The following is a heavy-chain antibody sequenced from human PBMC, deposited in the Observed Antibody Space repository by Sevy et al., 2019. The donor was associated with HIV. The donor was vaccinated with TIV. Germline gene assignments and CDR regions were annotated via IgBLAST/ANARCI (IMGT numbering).Heavy chain of an antibody. J-gene: IGHJ6*02. Sequence: GGSLRLSCAASGSSFESFAMNWVRQAPGKGLGWVAYISKSSSYIYYANSVKGRFTITRDNTKNSLFLQMNSLGAEDTAIYYCTRDSGIDYYEKGMDLWGQGTTVTVSS. CDR2: ISKSSSYI. CDR1: GSSFESFA. D-gene: IGHD3-22*01. V-gene: IGHV3-21*04. CDR3: TRDSGIDYYEKGMDL.